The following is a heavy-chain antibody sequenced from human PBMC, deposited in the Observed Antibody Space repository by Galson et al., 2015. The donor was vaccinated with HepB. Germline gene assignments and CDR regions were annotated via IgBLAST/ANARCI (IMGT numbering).Heavy chain of an antibody. CDR1: GGTFSSYA. Sequence: SVKVSCKASGGTFSSYAISWVRQAPGQGLEWMGGIIPIFGTANYAQKFQGRVTITADESTSTAYMELSSLRSEDTAVYYCARDESNWNDNGNWFDPWGQGTLVTVSS. J-gene: IGHJ5*02. CDR3: ARDESNWNDNGNWFDP. D-gene: IGHD1-20*01. V-gene: IGHV1-69*13. CDR2: IIPIFGTA.